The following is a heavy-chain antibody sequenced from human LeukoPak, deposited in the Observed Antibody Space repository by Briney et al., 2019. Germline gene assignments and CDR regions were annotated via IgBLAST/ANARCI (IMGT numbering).Heavy chain of an antibody. D-gene: IGHD1-7*01. CDR1: GFTFSSYW. Sequence: GGSLRLSCAASGFTFSSYWMSWVRQAPGKGLEWVSCISSSSSYIYYADSVKGRFTISRDNAKNSLYLQMNSLRAEDTAVYYCARAHNWKYGSFDFWGQGTLVTVSS. J-gene: IGHJ4*02. V-gene: IGHV3-21*01. CDR3: ARAHNWKYGSFDF. CDR2: ISSSSSYI.